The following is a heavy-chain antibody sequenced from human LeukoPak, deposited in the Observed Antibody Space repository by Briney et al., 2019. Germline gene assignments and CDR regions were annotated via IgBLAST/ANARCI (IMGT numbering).Heavy chain of an antibody. CDR1: GVSITSSSYN. CDR3: ARAGRTTVPYFDY. CDR2: IYYSGNT. D-gene: IGHD4-11*01. V-gene: IGHV4-39*07. J-gene: IGHJ4*02. Sequence: PSETLSLTCTVSGVSITSSSYNWGWIRQPPGKGLEWIGSIYYSGNTFYNPSLKSRVTMSVDTSKNQFSLKLSSVTAADTAVYYCARAGRTTVPYFDYWGQGTLVTVSS.